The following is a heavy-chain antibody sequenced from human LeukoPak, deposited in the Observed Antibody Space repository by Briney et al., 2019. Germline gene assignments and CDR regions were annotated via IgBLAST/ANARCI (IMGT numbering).Heavy chain of an antibody. Sequence: PGRSLRLSCAASGFTFSSYGMHWVRQAPGKGLEWVAVIWYDGSNKYFADSVKGRFTISRDNSKNTLYLQMNSLRAEDTAVYYCARDSVGGGGNWFDPWGQGTLVTVSS. CDR3: ARDSVGGGGNWFDP. CDR1: GFTFSSYG. V-gene: IGHV3-33*01. D-gene: IGHD3-10*01. CDR2: IWYDGSNK. J-gene: IGHJ5*02.